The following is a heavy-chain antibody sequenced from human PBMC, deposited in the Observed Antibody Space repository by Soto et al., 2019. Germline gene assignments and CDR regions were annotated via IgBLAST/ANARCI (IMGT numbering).Heavy chain of an antibody. D-gene: IGHD6-6*01. CDR1: GYTFTSYD. J-gene: IGHJ4*02. CDR3: ARADIAARRSPAKGFDY. Sequence: QVQLVQSGAEVKKPGASVKVSCKASGYTFTSYDINWVRQATGQGLEWMGWMNPNSGNTGYAQKFQGRVTMTRNTSISTAYMELSSLRSEHTAVYYCARADIAARRSPAKGFDYWGQGTLVTVSS. V-gene: IGHV1-8*01. CDR2: MNPNSGNT.